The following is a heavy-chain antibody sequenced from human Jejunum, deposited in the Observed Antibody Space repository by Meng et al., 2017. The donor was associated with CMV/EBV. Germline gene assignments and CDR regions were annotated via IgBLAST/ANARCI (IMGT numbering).Heavy chain of an antibody. D-gene: IGHD4-11*01. CDR3: ARRLPDYPIDY. CDR1: GGSIRSSTNY. J-gene: IGHJ4*01. V-gene: IGHV4-39*01. CDR2: IDHNGNT. Sequence: CTVSGGSIRSSTNYWGWIRQPPGKGLEWIGNIDHNGNTYYNPSLESRVTISTDTSPNQFSLPLSSVAAPDTALYYCARRLPDYPIDYWGPPPLFTVSS.